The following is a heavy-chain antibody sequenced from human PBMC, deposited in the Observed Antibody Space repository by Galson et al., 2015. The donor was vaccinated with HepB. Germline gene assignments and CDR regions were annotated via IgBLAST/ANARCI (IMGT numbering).Heavy chain of an antibody. CDR2: IIPIFGTA. CDR3: ARAGGEGQWLDPNYSDY. CDR1: GGTFSSYA. V-gene: IGHV1-69*13. D-gene: IGHD6-19*01. Sequence: SVKVSCKASGGTFSSYAISWVRQAPGQGLEWMGGIIPIFGTANYAQKFQGRVTITADESTSTAYMELSSLRSEDTAVYYCARAGGEGQWLDPNYSDYWGQGTLVTVSS. J-gene: IGHJ4*02.